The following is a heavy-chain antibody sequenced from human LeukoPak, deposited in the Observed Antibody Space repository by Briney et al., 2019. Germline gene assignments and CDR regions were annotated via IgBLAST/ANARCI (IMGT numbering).Heavy chain of an antibody. CDR2: IYYSGST. V-gene: IGHV4-39*07. D-gene: IGHD4-17*01. CDR3: ARDLRGGDYGQLSRNWAFDI. J-gene: IGHJ3*02. CDR1: GGSISSSSYY. Sequence: SETLSLTCTVSGGSISSSSYYWGWIRQPPGKGLEWIGSIYYSGSTYYNPSLKSRVTISVDTSKNQFSLKLSSVTAADTAVYYCARDLRGGDYGQLSRNWAFDIWGQGTMVTVSS.